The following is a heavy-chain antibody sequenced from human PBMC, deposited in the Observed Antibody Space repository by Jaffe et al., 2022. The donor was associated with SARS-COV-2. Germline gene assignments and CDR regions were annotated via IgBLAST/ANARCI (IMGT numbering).Heavy chain of an antibody. CDR3: AKFFSVVGATTNDY. V-gene: IGHV3-30*18. CDR1: GFTFSSYG. Sequence: QVQLVESGGGVVQPGRSLRLSCAASGFTFSSYGMHWVRQAPGKGLEWVAVISYDGSNKYYADSVKGRFTISRDNSKNTLYLQMNSLRAEDTAVYYCAKFFSVVGATTNDYWGQGTLVTVSS. D-gene: IGHD1-26*01. CDR2: ISYDGSNK. J-gene: IGHJ4*02.